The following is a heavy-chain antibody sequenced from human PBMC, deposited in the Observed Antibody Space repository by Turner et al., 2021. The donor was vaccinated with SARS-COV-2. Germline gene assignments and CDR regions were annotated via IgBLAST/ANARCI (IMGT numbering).Heavy chain of an antibody. V-gene: IGHV3-21*02. D-gene: IGHD3-22*01. CDR2: ISSSSSYI. CDR3: ARWHYFDSSGYYPQAFDT. J-gene: IGHJ3*02. Sequence: ELQLVDSGGGLVKPGWSLRLSCASSGFTFSSYCMNWVRQAPGKGLEWVSSISSSSSYIYYADSVKGRFTISRDNAKNSLYLKMNRLREEETAVYYCARWHYFDSSGYYPQAFDTWGQGTMVTVSS. CDR1: GFTFSSYC.